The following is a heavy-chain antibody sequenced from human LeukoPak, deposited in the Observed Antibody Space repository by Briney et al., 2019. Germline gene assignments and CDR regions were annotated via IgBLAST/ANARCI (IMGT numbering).Heavy chain of an antibody. CDR3: ARGAGWYGP. J-gene: IGHJ5*02. V-gene: IGHV4-34*01. CDR2: INHSGST. Sequence: SETLSLTCAVYGESFSGYYWSWIRQPPGKGLEWIGEINHSGSTNYNPSLKSRVTLSVDTSKNQFSPKLSSVTAPGTGGYYSARGAGWYGPWGQGTLVTVSS. CDR1: GESFSGYY.